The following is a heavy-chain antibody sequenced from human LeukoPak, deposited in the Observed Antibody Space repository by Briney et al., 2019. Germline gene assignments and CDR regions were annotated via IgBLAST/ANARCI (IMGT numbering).Heavy chain of an antibody. CDR3: ARGFLADLSMVWVDY. J-gene: IGHJ4*02. Sequence: GGSLRLSCAASGFSFDDYGMSWVRQAPGQGLERVSGINWNGGSTGYADSVKGRFTISRDNAKNSLYLQMSSLRAEDTALYYCARGFLADLSMVWVDYWGQGTLVAVSS. V-gene: IGHV3-20*04. CDR2: INWNGGST. CDR1: GFSFDDYG. D-gene: IGHD3-10*01.